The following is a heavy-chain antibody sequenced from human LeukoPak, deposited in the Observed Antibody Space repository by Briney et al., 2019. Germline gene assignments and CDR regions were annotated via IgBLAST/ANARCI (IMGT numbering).Heavy chain of an antibody. J-gene: IGHJ4*02. CDR2: ARAYNGNT. Sequence: GASVKVSCKASGYTFTSHGISWVRQAPGQGLVGMGWARAYNGNTNYAQKLRGRVTMTTDTSTSTAYIELRSLRSDDTAVYYCARGDSSTWYARPFAYWGQGTLVTVSS. V-gene: IGHV1-18*01. CDR1: GYTFTSHG. D-gene: IGHD6-13*01. CDR3: ARGDSSTWYARPFAY.